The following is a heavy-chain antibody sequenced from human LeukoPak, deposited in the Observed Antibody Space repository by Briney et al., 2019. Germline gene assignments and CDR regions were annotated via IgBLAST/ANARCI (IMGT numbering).Heavy chain of an antibody. CDR3: ARDPGYYGKNVPGR. V-gene: IGHV3-33*01. CDR1: GFTFNSYG. D-gene: IGHD3-9*01. J-gene: IGHJ4*02. CDR2: MWYEGSGD. Sequence: GGSLRLSCIASGFTFNSYGMHWVRQAPGKGLEWVASMWYEGSGDYYVDSVKGRFTISRDNSKNTLHLKINSLRAEDTAVYYCARDPGYYGKNVPGRWGQGTLVTVSS.